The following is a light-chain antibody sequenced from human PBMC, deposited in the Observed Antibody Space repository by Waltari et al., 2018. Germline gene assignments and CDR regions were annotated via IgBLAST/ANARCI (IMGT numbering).Light chain of an antibody. CDR2: VNSDGSH. CDR1: SGHTYYA. J-gene: IGLJ3*02. Sequence: QLVLTQSPSASASLGASVKLTCTLDSGHTYYAIAWHQQQPEKGPRHLMKVNSDGSHSKGDGIPDRCSGSSSGAERYLTIASRQSEDEADYYCQTWGAGIRVFGGGTKLTVL. CDR3: QTWGAGIRV. V-gene: IGLV4-69*01.